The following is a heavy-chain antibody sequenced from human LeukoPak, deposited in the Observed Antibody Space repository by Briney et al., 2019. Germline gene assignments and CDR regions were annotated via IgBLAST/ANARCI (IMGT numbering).Heavy chain of an antibody. J-gene: IGHJ4*02. CDR3: ARGHYDFWSGYYMAERFDY. CDR1: GGSFSGYY. D-gene: IGHD3-3*01. Sequence: SETLSLTCAVYGGSFSGYYWSWIRQPPGKGLEWIGEINHSGSTNYNPSLKSRVTTSVDTSKNQFSLKLSSVTAADTAVYYCARGHYDFWSGYYMAERFDYWGQGTLVTVSS. V-gene: IGHV4-34*01. CDR2: INHSGST.